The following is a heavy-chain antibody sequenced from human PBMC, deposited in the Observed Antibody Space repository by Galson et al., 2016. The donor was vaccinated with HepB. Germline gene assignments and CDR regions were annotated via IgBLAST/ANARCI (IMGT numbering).Heavy chain of an antibody. D-gene: IGHD1-1*01. CDR1: GYAFGNNG. CDR3: ARGSGDDSLDY. J-gene: IGHJ4*02. V-gene: IGHV1-18*04. CDR2: ISGFNGNT. Sequence: SVKVSCKASGYAFGNNGISWVRQAPGQGLEWMGWISGFNGNTKYAQRLQGRVTMTTDTSTSTAYMEMGSLTSDDTAMYYCARGSGDDSLDYWGQGTLVTVSS.